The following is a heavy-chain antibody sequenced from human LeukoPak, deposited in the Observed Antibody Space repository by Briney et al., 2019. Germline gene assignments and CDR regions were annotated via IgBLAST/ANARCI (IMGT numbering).Heavy chain of an antibody. J-gene: IGHJ4*02. V-gene: IGHV3-23*01. Sequence: PGGSLRLSCAASGFTFSNAWMSWVRQAPGKGLEWVSLITNNGGTTYYADSVKGRFTISRDNSKNTLYMQMHNVRADDTALYYCARGSQYNRGHIDYWGQGTLVTVSS. CDR1: GFTFSNAW. CDR3: ARGSQYNRGHIDY. CDR2: ITNNGGTT. D-gene: IGHD1-14*01.